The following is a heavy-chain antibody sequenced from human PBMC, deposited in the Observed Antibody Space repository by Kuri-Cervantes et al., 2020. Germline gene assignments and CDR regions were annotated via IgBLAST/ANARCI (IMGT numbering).Heavy chain of an antibody. J-gene: IGHJ4*02. V-gene: IGHV3-7*01. D-gene: IGHD2-8*01. CDR2: IKQDGSEK. CDR3: ARDVSGHFDY. CDR1: GLTFSNAW. Sequence: ETLSLTCAASGLTFSNAWTSWVRQAPGKGLEWVANIKQDGSEKYYVDSVKGRFTISRDNAKNSLYLQMNSLRAEDTAVYYCARDVSGHFDYWGQGTLVTVSS.